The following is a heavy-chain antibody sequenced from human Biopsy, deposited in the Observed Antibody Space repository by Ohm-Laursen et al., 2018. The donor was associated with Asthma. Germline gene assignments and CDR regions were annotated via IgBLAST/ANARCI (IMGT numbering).Heavy chain of an antibody. V-gene: IGHV4-4*08. CDR1: RGSMNKFY. CDR3: ARTTYGHDGFDP. CDR2: IDSSGST. Sequence: GTLSLTCNVSRGSMNKFYWSWIRQSPRKGLEWIGYIDSSGSTRYTPSLRGRVTISVDTSKNQFSLSLTSVTAADTAVYYCARTTYGHDGFDPWGQGTLVTVSS. J-gene: IGHJ5*02. D-gene: IGHD4-17*01.